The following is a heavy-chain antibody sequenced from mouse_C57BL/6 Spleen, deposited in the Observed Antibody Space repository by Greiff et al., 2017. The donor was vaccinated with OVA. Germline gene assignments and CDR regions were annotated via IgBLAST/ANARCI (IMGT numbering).Heavy chain of an antibody. D-gene: IGHD1-1*01. CDR2: IDPSDSYT. CDR1: GYTFTSYW. J-gene: IGHJ2*01. CDR3: ARTYGSSYGYFDY. V-gene: IGHV1-50*01. Sequence: VQLQQSGAELVKPGASVKLSCKASGYTFTSYWMQWVKQRPGQGLEWIGEIDPSDSYTNYNQKFKGKATLTVDTSSSTAYMQLSSLTSEDSAVYYCARTYGSSYGYFDYWGKGTTLTVSS.